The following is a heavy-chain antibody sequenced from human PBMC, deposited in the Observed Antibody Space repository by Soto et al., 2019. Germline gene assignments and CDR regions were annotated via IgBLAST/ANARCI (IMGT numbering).Heavy chain of an antibody. D-gene: IGHD2-2*02. CDR3: ASRYCSSTSCYIFDP. J-gene: IGHJ5*02. CDR1: GDSVMSDY. CDR2: IYYSGST. V-gene: IGHV4-59*08. Sequence: PSETLSLTCTVSGDSVMSDYWSWIRQSPGKGLEWIGYIYYSGSTDYNPSLKSRVTISIDTSKNQVSLKLSSVTAADTAIYYCASRYCSSTSCYIFDPWGQGTLVTVS.